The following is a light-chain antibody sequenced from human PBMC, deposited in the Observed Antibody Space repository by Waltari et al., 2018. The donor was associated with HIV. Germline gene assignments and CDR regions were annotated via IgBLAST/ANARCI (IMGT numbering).Light chain of an antibody. CDR3: QQYKNGWT. V-gene: IGKV3-15*01. CDR1: QSVSTS. J-gene: IGKJ1*01. Sequence: EVVMAQYPATLSVSPGERPILSCRASQSVSTSLPLYQQKPGQAPRLLIFGTSTRATGVSARFSGSGSGTYFSLTISSLQSEDLAVYYCQQYKNGWTFGQGTKVDIK. CDR2: GTS.